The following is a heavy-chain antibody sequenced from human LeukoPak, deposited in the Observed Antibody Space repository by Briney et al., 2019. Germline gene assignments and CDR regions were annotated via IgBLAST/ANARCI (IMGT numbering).Heavy chain of an antibody. CDR2: ISSSGSTI. CDR1: GFTFSDYY. V-gene: IGHV3-11*04. Sequence: GGSLRLSCAASGFTFSDYYMSWIRQAPGKGLEWVSYISSSGSTIYYADSVKGRFTISRDNSKNMLYLQMDSLRAEDTAVYYCAKDRITMIIVITAEGLDYWGQGTLVTVSS. CDR3: AKDRITMIIVITAEGLDY. D-gene: IGHD3-22*01. J-gene: IGHJ4*02.